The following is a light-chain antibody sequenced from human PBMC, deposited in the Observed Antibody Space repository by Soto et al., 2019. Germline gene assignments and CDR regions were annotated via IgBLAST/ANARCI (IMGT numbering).Light chain of an antibody. V-gene: IGKV3-20*01. CDR1: QSIRSNY. CDR2: SAS. CDR3: LHYGSSLYT. Sequence: ETVLTQSPGTLSLSPGERATLSCRAIQSIRSNYLAWYQQKPGQAPRLLIYSASNRATGIPDRFSGSGSGTDFTLTVRRLEPEDFAVYYCLHYGSSLYTFGQGTKLEIK. J-gene: IGKJ2*01.